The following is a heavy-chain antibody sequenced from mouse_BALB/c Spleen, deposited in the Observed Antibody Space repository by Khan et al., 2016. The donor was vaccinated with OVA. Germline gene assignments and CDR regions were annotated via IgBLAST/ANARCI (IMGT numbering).Heavy chain of an antibody. V-gene: IGHV3-2*02. J-gene: IGHJ2*02. CDR1: GYSITSDYA. D-gene: IGHD1-1*01. CDR2: ISYSGNT. CDR3: ARVYGGDFDY. Sequence: EVQLQESGPGLVKPSQSLSLTCSVTGYSITSDYAWNWIRQFPGNKLEWMGFISYSGNTKYNPYLKSRFSITRDPSKNQFFLQLNSVTTEDTATYYCARVYGGDFDYWGQGTSLTVSS.